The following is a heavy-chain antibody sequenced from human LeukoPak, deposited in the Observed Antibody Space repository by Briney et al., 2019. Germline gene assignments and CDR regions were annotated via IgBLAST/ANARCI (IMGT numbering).Heavy chain of an antibody. V-gene: IGHV1-46*01. CDR2: INPSGGST. D-gene: IGHD4-17*01. CDR1: GYTFTSYY. Sequence: ASVTVSCTASGYTFTSYYMHWVRQAPGQGLEWMGIINPSGGSTSYAQKFQGRVTMTRDTSTSTVYMELSSLRSEDTAVYYCAREVRHPTVTKFDYRGQGTLVTVSS. CDR3: AREVRHPTVTKFDY. J-gene: IGHJ4*02.